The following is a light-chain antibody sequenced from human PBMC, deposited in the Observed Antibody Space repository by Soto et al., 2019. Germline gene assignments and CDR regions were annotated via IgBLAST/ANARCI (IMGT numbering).Light chain of an antibody. CDR3: QQYNDWPRT. CDR2: GAS. CDR1: QTVRSN. J-gene: IGKJ1*01. Sequence: EVVMTQSPATLSLSPGDRATLSCRASQTVRSNLAWYQQKSGQAPRVLIHGASTRATGVPDRFSGSGSGTDFTLTISSLQSEDFAVYYCQQYNDWPRTFGKGTQVEIK. V-gene: IGKV3-15*01.